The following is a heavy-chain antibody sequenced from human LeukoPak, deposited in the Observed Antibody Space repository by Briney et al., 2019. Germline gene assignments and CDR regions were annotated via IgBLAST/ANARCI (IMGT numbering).Heavy chain of an antibody. CDR3: ARGNSVTYHFYGLDV. J-gene: IGHJ6*02. V-gene: IGHV3-64*01. D-gene: IGHD4-17*01. Sequence: QSGGSLRLSCAASGFTFSSYAMYWVRQAPGKGLEYVSAITSNGGSTYYANSVKGRSTISRDNSKNTLYLQMGSLGAEDMAVYYCARGNSVTYHFYGLDVWGQGTTVTVSS. CDR1: GFTFSSYA. CDR2: ITSNGGST.